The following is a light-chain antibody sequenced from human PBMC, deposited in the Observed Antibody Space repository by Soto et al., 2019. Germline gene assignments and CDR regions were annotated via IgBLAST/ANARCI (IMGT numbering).Light chain of an antibody. V-gene: IGLV2-8*01. CDR2: DVT. J-gene: IGLJ1*01. CDR1: SSDIGGYNS. CDR3: TSYTSSSTLDV. Sequence: QSALTQSPSASGSPGQSVTISCTGTSSDIGGYNSVSWYQQHPGKAPKVMIYDVTKRPSGVPDRFSGSKSGNTASLTVSALQAEDEADYYCTSYTSSSTLDVFGTGTKLTVL.